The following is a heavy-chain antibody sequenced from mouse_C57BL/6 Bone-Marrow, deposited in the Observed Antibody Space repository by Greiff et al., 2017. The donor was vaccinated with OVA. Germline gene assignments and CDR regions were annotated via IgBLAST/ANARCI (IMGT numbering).Heavy chain of an antibody. CDR2: IYWDDDK. D-gene: IGHD1-1*01. CDR3: ARLREYFDV. Sequence: VKLQESGPGILQSSQTLSLTCSFSGFSLSTSGMGVSWIRQPSGKGLEWLAHIYWDDDKRSNPSLKSRLTISKDTSRNQVFLKITSVDTADTATYYCARLREYFDVWGTGTTVTVSS. CDR1: GFSLSTSGMG. V-gene: IGHV8-12*01. J-gene: IGHJ1*03.